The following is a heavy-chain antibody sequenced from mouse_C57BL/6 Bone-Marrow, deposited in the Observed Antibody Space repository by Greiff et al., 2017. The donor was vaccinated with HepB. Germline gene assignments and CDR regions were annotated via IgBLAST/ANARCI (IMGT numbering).Heavy chain of an antibody. CDR2: IWTGGGT. D-gene: IGHD1-1*01. CDR3: ARNHYYYGSNWYFDV. Sequence: QVQLQQSGPGLVAPSQSLSITCTVSGFSLTSYAISWVRQPPGKGLEWLGVIWTGGGTNYNSALKSRLSISKDNSKSQVFLKMNSLQTDDTARYYCARNHYYYGSNWYFDVWGTGTTVTVSS. V-gene: IGHV2-9-1*01. CDR1: GFSLTSYA. J-gene: IGHJ1*03.